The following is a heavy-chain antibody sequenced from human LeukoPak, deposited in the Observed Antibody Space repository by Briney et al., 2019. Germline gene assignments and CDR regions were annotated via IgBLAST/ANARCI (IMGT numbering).Heavy chain of an antibody. V-gene: IGHV3-30*02. D-gene: IGHD6-13*01. CDR2: IRYDGSNK. Sequence: GGSLRLSCAASGFTFSDYYMSWVRQAPGKGLEWVAFIRYDGSNKDYADSVKGRFTISRDNSKNTLYLQMNSLRAEDTAVYYCARDVYSSSWYGANFDYWGQGTLVTVSS. J-gene: IGHJ4*02. CDR3: ARDVYSSSWYGANFDY. CDR1: GFTFSDYY.